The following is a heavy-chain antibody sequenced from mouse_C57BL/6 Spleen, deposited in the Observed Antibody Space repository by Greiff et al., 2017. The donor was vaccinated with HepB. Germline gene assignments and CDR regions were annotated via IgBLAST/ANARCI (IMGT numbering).Heavy chain of an antibody. V-gene: IGHV5-6*01. Sequence: EVQRVESGGDLVKPGGSLKLSCAASGFTFSSYGMSWVRQTPDKRLEWVATISSGGSYTYYPDSVKGRFTISRDNAKTTLYLQLSSLKSEDTAMYYCARRRFYDYAWFAYWGQGTLVTVSA. J-gene: IGHJ3*01. CDR1: GFTFSSYG. CDR2: ISSGGSYT. CDR3: ARRRFYDYAWFAY. D-gene: IGHD2-4*01.